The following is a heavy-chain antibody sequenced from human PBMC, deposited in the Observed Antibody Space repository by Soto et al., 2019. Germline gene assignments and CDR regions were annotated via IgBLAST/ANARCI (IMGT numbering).Heavy chain of an antibody. V-gene: IGHV3-33*01. D-gene: IGHD3-22*01. CDR3: ARDDTYYSDSSGFPHDY. Sequence: QVQLVESGGGVVQPGRSLRLSCAASGFTFSSYGMHWVRQAPGKGLEWVAVIWYDGSNKYYADSVKGRFTISRDNSKNTLYLQMNSLRADDTAVYDCARDDTYYSDSSGFPHDYWGQGTLVTGSS. CDR1: GFTFSSYG. J-gene: IGHJ4*02. CDR2: IWYDGSNK.